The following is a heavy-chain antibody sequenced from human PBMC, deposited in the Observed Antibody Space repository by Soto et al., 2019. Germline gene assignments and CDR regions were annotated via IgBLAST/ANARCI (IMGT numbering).Heavy chain of an antibody. V-gene: IGHV3-33*01. J-gene: IGHJ6*02. CDR2: VWLGGINK. D-gene: IGHD4-17*01. Sequence: QVQLVESGGGVVQPGRSLRLSCAASGFSFSSYGMHWVRQAPGKGLEWVTVVWLGGINKYYSDSVRGRFTISRDDSTNTLYLQMNSLRAEDTAVYYCGRALNPTTVTRGGMDVWGQGTTVTVSS. CDR1: GFSFSSYG. CDR3: GRALNPTTVTRGGMDV.